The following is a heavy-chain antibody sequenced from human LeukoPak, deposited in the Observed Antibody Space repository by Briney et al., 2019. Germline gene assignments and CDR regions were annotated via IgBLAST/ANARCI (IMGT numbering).Heavy chain of an antibody. D-gene: IGHD1-26*01. Sequence: GGSLRLSCAASVSIFSSYAMSWVRQAPGKGLEWVSAISGSGGSTYYADSVKGRFTISRDNSKNTLYLQMNSLRAEDTAVYYCARAGSGSYYGMESHFDYWGQGTLVTVSS. CDR2: ISGSGGST. CDR1: VSIFSSYA. J-gene: IGHJ4*02. CDR3: ARAGSGSYYGMESHFDY. V-gene: IGHV3-23*01.